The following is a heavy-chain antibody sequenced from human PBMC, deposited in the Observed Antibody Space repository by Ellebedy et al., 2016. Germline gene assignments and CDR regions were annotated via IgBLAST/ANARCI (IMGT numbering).Heavy chain of an antibody. CDR1: GYTFTSYD. D-gene: IGHD3-22*01. CDR2: MNPNSGNT. CDR3: ARGVHFYDSSGYLNMAFDI. J-gene: IGHJ3*02. Sequence: ASVKVSCKASGYTFTSYDINWVRQATGQGLEWMGWMNPNSGNTGYGQKFQGRVTMTRNTSISTASLELSSLRSEDTAVYYFARGVHFYDSSGYLNMAFDIWGQGTMVTVSS. V-gene: IGHV1-8*01.